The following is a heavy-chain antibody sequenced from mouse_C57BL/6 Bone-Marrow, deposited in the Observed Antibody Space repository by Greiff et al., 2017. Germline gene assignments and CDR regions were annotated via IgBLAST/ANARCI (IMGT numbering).Heavy chain of an antibody. CDR3: ARNPSCTTVDYYYAMDY. CDR1: GYTFTSYW. J-gene: IGHJ4*01. D-gene: IGHD1-1*01. CDR2: IYPGSGST. Sequence: VQLQQPGAELVKPGASVKMSCKASGYTFTSYWITWVKQRPGQGLEWIGDIYPGSGSTNYNEKFKSKATLTVDTSSSTAYMQLSSLTSEDSAVYYCARNPSCTTVDYYYAMDYWGQGTSVTVSS. V-gene: IGHV1-55*01.